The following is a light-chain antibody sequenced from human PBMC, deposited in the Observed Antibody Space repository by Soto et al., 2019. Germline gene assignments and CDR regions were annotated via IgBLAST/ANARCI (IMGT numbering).Light chain of an antibody. J-gene: IGKJ2*01. CDR2: KAS. V-gene: IGKV1-5*03. CDR3: QQYNSYPYT. Sequence: IQMTQSPSSLSASVGDRVTISCRASQGIGNALGWYQQKPGKPPKVLIYKASSLESGVPSRFSGSGSGTEFTLTISSLQPDDFATYYCQQYNSYPYTFGQGTKLEIK. CDR1: QGIGNA.